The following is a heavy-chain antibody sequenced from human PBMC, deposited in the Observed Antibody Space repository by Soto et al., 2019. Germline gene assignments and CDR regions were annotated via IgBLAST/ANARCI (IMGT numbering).Heavy chain of an antibody. D-gene: IGHD2-2*01. CDR3: ARSGRAAMMVYYYYYYGMDV. CDR1: GGTFSSYT. Sequence: SVKVSCKASGGTFSSYTISWVRQAPGQGLEWMGRIIPILGIANYAQKFQGRVTITADKSTSTAYMELSSLRSEDTAVYYCARSGRAAMMVYYYYYYGMDVWGQGTTVTVSS. CDR2: IIPILGIA. J-gene: IGHJ6*02. V-gene: IGHV1-69*02.